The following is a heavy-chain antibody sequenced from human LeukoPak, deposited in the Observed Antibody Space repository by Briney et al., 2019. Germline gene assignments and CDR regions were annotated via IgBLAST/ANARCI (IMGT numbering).Heavy chain of an antibody. CDR3: ARDIDRGYSYGHTTDY. CDR2: IIPILGIA. Sequence: GASVKVSCKASGGTFSSYAISWVRQAPGQGLEWMGRIIPILGIANYAQKSQGRVTITADKSTSTAYMELSSLRSEDTAVYYCARDIDRGYSYGHTTDYWGQGTLVTVSS. CDR1: GGTFSSYA. D-gene: IGHD5-18*01. J-gene: IGHJ4*02. V-gene: IGHV1-69*04.